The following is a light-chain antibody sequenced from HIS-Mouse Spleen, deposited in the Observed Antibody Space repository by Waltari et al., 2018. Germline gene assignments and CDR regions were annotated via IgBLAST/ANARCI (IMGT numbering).Light chain of an antibody. V-gene: IGLV2-8*01. CDR2: EVS. J-gene: IGLJ2*01. Sequence: QSALTQPASVSGSPGQSITISCTGTISDVVGYNYVSWYQQHPGKAPKLLIYEVSKRPSGVPDRVSGSKAGNTAALTVSGLQAEDEADYYCSSYAGSNNVVFGGGTKLTVL. CDR3: SSYAGSNNVV. CDR1: ISDVVGYNY.